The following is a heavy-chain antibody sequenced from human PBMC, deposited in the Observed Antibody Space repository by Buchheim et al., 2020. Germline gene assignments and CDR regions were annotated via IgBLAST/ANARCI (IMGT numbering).Heavy chain of an antibody. CDR3: ARDGVLLWFGELFDY. V-gene: IGHV3-7*01. Sequence: EVQLVESEGGLVQPGGSLRLSCAASGFTFSNYWMSWVRQAPGKGLEWVANIKQDGSEKYYVDSVKGRFTISRDNAKNSLYLQMNSLRAEDTAVYYCARDGVLLWFGELFDYWGQGTL. CDR2: IKQDGSEK. D-gene: IGHD3-10*01. J-gene: IGHJ4*02. CDR1: GFTFSNYW.